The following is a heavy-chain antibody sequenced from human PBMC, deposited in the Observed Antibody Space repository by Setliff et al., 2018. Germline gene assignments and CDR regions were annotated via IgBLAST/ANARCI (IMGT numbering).Heavy chain of an antibody. D-gene: IGHD3-22*01. V-gene: IGHV4-4*02. CDR3: ARGKIRITMIVVPTGGAFDI. Sequence: PSETLSLTCALSGGYITDRNWGNWVRQPPGKGLEWTGEMYYSGNTYYNPSLKSRVTISIDKSRNQFSLNLNSVTAADTAVYYCARGKIRITMIVVPTGGAFDIWGQGTMVTVSS. J-gene: IGHJ3*02. CDR1: GGYITDRNW. CDR2: MYYSGNT.